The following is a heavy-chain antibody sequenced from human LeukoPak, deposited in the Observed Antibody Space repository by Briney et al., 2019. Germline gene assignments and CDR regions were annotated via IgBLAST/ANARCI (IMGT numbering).Heavy chain of an antibody. CDR1: GFTFSSYA. Sequence: QPGGSLRLSCAASGFTFSSYAMHWVRQAPGKGLEWVAVISYDGSNKYYADSVKGRFTISRDNSKNTLYLQMNSLRAEDTAVYYCARGPYCSSTSCYVLGEFDYWGQGTLVTVSS. D-gene: IGHD2-2*01. CDR2: ISYDGSNK. CDR3: ARGPYCSSTSCYVLGEFDY. J-gene: IGHJ4*02. V-gene: IGHV3-30-3*01.